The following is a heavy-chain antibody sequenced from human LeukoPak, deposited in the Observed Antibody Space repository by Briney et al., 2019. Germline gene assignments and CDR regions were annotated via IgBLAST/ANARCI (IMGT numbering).Heavy chain of an antibody. Sequence: SETLSLTCAVYGGSFSGYYWSWIRQPPGKGLEWIGEINHSGSTNYNPSLKSRVTISVDTSKNQFSLKLSSVTAADTAVYYCARASTYYYYMDVWGKGTTVTISS. D-gene: IGHD2-2*01. CDR3: ARASTYYYYMDV. CDR2: INHSGST. CDR1: GGSFSGYY. V-gene: IGHV4-34*01. J-gene: IGHJ6*03.